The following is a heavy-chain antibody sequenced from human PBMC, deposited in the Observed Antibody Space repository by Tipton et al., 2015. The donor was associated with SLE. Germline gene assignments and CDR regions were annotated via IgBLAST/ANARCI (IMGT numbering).Heavy chain of an antibody. Sequence: SLRLSCAASGFTFISYAMHWVRQAPGKGLEWVAFISYDGSDKYYADSVKGRFTISRDNSKNTLYLQMNSLRAEDTAVYYCARDRTGDQYLDYWGQGSLVTVSS. CDR2: ISYDGSDK. D-gene: IGHD7-27*01. V-gene: IGHV3-30-3*01. CDR1: GFTFISYA. CDR3: ARDRTGDQYLDY. J-gene: IGHJ4*02.